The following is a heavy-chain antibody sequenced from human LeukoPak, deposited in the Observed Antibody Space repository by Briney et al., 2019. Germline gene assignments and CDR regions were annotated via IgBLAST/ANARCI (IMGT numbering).Heavy chain of an antibody. D-gene: IGHD6-13*01. CDR1: GYTFTNYG. J-gene: IGHJ6*03. Sequence: ASMKVSCKASGYTFTNYGITWVRQAPGQGLEWMGWISVYNGDTNYAQKFQGRVTMTTDTSTSTAYMELRSLRSDDTALYYCARVRYSSSWYMSYYYMDVWGEGTTVTVSS. CDR2: ISVYNGDT. CDR3: ARVRYSSSWYMSYYYMDV. V-gene: IGHV1-18*04.